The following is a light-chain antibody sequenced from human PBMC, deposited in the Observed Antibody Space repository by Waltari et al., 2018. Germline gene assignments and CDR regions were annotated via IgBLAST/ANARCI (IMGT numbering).Light chain of an antibody. J-gene: IGLJ2*01. CDR2: DVS. V-gene: IGLV2-14*03. CDR1: RSDIGYYNF. CDR3: ASYTSANTVL. Sequence: QSGLTQPASVSGSPGQSITISCTGTRSDIGYYNFVSWYQQHPGKAPKLVIFDVSRWPSGLSHRFSGSKSGNTASLTISGLQAEDEAAYDCASYTSANTVLFGGGTKVTVL.